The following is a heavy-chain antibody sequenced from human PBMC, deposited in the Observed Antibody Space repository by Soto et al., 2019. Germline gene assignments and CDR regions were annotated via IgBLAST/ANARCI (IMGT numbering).Heavy chain of an antibody. CDR1: GFTFSSQA. V-gene: IGHV3-23*01. CDR3: AKGLLPKNSVRKGDY. D-gene: IGHD2-21*01. Sequence: GGSLRLSCAASGFTFSSQAMSWVRQPPGKGLEWVSSLSTSGGSTYYADSVKGRFTISRDNSKNTVYLQMNSLRAEDTALYYCAKGLLPKNSVRKGDYWGQGTLVTVSS. CDR2: LSTSGGST. J-gene: IGHJ4*02.